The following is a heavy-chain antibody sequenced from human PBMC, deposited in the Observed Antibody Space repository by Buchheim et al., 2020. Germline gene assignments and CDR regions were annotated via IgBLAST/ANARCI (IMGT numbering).Heavy chain of an antibody. D-gene: IGHD2-2*01. J-gene: IGHJ4*02. CDR3: ARGYCSSTSCPHTFDY. Sequence: QVQLQQWGAGLLKPSETLSLTCAVYGGSFSGYYWSWIRQPPGKGLEWIGEINHSGSTNYNPSLKSRATISVETPKNKFPLKLSSVTAADTAVYYCARGYCSSTSCPHTFDYWGQGTL. V-gene: IGHV4-34*01. CDR1: GGSFSGYY. CDR2: INHSGST.